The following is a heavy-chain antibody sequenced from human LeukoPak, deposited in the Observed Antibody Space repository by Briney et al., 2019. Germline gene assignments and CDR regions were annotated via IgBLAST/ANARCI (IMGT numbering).Heavy chain of an antibody. CDR2: ISPSSSYI. J-gene: IGHJ4*02. V-gene: IGHV3-21*06. CDR3: AREGGYCSGGRCRFFDY. D-gene: IGHD2-15*01. Sequence: GGSLRLSCAASGFTFSSSSMNWVRQAPGKGLEFVSSISPSSSYIYYADSVKGRFTISRDDAKNSLFLQMNSLRAEDTAVYYCAREGGYCSGGRCRFFDYWGQGTLVTVSS. CDR1: GFTFSSSS.